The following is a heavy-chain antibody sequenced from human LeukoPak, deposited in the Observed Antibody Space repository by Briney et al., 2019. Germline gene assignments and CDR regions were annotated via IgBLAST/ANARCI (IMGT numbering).Heavy chain of an antibody. CDR1: GGSISGYY. V-gene: IGHV4-59*01. CDR2: IYDSGST. Sequence: SETLSLTCTVSGGSISGYYWSWIRQPPGKGLEWIGYIYDSGSTNYNPSLKSRVTISVDTSKNQFSLKLSSVTAADTAVYYCAREVGDIVVVPAADDYWYFDLWGRGTLVTVSS. CDR3: AREVGDIVVVPAADDYWYFDL. J-gene: IGHJ2*01. D-gene: IGHD2-2*01.